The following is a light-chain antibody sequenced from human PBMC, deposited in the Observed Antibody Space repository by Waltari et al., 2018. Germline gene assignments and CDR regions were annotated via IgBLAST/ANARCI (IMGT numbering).Light chain of an antibody. CDR1: DSDVGAYDF. J-gene: IGLJ1*01. Sequence: QSALTQPASVSGPPGQSITIPCSGTDSDVGAYDFVSWYQQHPGKAPHLIIYEVSHRPSGISNRFSAAKSGNTASLTITGLQAEDEADYYGSSYTTSSAPGVFGTGTRVTVL. V-gene: IGLV2-14*01. CDR2: EVS. CDR3: SSYTTSSAPGV.